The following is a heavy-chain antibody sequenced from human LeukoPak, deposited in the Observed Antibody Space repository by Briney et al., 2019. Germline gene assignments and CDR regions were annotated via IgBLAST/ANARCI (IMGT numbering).Heavy chain of an antibody. V-gene: IGHV1-8*01. Sequence: ASVKVSCKASGYTFTSYDINWVRPAAGQGLDWMGWMNPNSGNTGYAQKFQARVTMTSNTSISTAYMELSSLRSEDTAVYYCARAFSNYYYYYGMDVWGQGTTVTVSS. D-gene: IGHD3-16*01. CDR3: ARAFSNYYYYYGMDV. J-gene: IGHJ6*02. CDR1: GYTFTSYD. CDR2: MNPNSGNT.